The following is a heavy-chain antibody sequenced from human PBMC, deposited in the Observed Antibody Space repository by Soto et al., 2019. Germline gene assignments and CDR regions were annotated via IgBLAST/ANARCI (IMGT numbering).Heavy chain of an antibody. CDR3: ARRPLAYFDY. D-gene: IGHD6-13*01. Sequence: PSETLSLTCTVSGDSIRSGTYSWDWIRQSPGKGLEWIGCIWSYGTTHYNPSLKGRPTISLDTSKSQFSLNLKSVTAADTAVYFCARRPLAYFDYWGRGTQVTVSS. V-gene: IGHV4-39*01. J-gene: IGHJ4*02. CDR1: GDSIRSGTYS. CDR2: IWSYGTT.